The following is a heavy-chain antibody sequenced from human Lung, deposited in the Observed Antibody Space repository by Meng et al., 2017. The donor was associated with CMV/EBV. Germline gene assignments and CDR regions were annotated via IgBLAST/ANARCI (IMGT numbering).Heavy chain of an antibody. D-gene: IGHD3-22*01. CDR2: AYYRSKWYT. J-gene: IGHJ4*02. V-gene: IGHV6-1*01. CDR1: GDSVSANNAA. CDR3: ARGYDNSLDY. Sequence: SQTLSLTCAISGDSVSANNAAWNWFRQSPSRGLEWLGRAYYRSKWYTDYAVSVKRRTTINPDTSKNQFSLQLTSVTPEDTAVYYCARGYDNSLDYWGQGTLV.